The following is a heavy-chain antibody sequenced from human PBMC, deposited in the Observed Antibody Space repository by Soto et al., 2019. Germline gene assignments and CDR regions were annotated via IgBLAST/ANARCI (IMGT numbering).Heavy chain of an antibody. J-gene: IGHJ4*02. CDR3: ARDGGRHSGGIDY. CDR1: GGTFSSCS. CDR2: IIPIVGTA. V-gene: IGHV1-69*01. Sequence: QVQLVQSGAGVKKPGSWVKVSCKASGGTFSSCSIKWVRQVPGQGLEWMGEIIPIVGTANYAQKFQGRVTITADEATSIYDMELSSLRSEDTAVYYCARDGGRHSGGIDYWGQGTLVTVSS. D-gene: IGHD1-26*01.